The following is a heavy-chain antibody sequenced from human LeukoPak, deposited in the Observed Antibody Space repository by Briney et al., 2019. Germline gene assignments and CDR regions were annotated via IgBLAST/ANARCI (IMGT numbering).Heavy chain of an antibody. V-gene: IGHV3-66*01. CDR2: IHINADT. CDR1: GFIINNNY. J-gene: IGHJ3*01. Sequence: GGSLRLSCVASGFIINNNYVSWVRQAPGRGLEWVSIIHINADTHYADSVKGRFTIYRDNSKNTLYLQMNSLRSADTSVYYCARDGLDSSGPVAFDVWGQGAMVTVSS. D-gene: IGHD3-22*01. CDR3: ARDGLDSSGPVAFDV.